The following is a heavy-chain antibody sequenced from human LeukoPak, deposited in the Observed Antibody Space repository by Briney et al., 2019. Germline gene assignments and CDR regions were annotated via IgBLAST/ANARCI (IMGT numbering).Heavy chain of an antibody. D-gene: IGHD3-3*01. CDR1: GFTFSSYW. Sequence: GGSLRLSCAASGFTFSSYWMSWVRQAPGKGLEWVSAISGSGGSTYYADSVKGRFTISRDNSKNTLYLQMNSLRAEDTAVYYCAKGSTNYDFWSGYYGIYFDYWGQGTLVTVSS. V-gene: IGHV3-23*01. CDR2: ISGSGGST. CDR3: AKGSTNYDFWSGYYGIYFDY. J-gene: IGHJ4*02.